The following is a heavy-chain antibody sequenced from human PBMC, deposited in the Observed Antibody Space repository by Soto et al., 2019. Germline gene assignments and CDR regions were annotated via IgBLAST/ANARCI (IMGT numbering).Heavy chain of an antibody. CDR2: IYYSGST. D-gene: IGHD3-10*01. J-gene: IGHJ5*02. CDR3: ARLLWSRGDWFDP. V-gene: IGHV4-59*08. CDR1: GGSISSYY. Sequence: QVQLQESGPGLVKPSETLSLTCTVSGGSISSYYWSWIRQPPGKGLEWIGYIYYSGSTNYNPSLKSRVAISVDTSKNQFSLKLSSVPAADTAVYYCARLLWSRGDWFDPWGQGTLVTVSS.